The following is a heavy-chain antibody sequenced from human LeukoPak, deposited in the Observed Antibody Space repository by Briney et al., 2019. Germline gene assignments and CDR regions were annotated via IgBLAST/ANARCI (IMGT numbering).Heavy chain of an antibody. J-gene: IGHJ4*02. CDR1: GYTFSSYY. V-gene: IGHV1-46*01. Sequence: ASVKVSCKASGYTFSSYYMHWVRQAPGQGLEWMGIINPSGGSTSYAQKFQGRVTMTRDTSTSTVYMELSSLRSQDTAVYYCARFRRGSGADYWGLGTLVTVSS. D-gene: IGHD2-15*01. CDR3: ARFRRGSGADY. CDR2: INPSGGST.